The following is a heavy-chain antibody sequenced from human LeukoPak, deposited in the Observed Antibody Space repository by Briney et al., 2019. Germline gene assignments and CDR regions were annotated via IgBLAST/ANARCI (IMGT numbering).Heavy chain of an antibody. CDR1: GFTVSTYG. CDR2: IWYDGSNK. J-gene: IGHJ6*02. V-gene: IGHV3-33*08. CDR3: ARGGRTTWHGMDV. D-gene: IGHD4-17*01. Sequence: GGSLRLSCAASGFTVSTYGMHWVRQAPGKGLEWVAVIWYDGSNKNYADSVKGRFTISRDNSKNTQYLQMNSLRAEDTAVYYCARGGRTTWHGMDVWGQGTTVTVSS.